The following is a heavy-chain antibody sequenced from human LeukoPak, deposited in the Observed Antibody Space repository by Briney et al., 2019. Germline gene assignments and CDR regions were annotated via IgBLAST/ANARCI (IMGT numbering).Heavy chain of an antibody. CDR2: ISAYNGNT. V-gene: IGHV1-18*01. D-gene: IGHD2-2*01. Sequence: ASVKVSCKTSGYTFINYGISWVRQAPGQGLEWIGWISAYNGNTNYAQKLQGRVTMTTDTSTSTAYMELRSLRSDDTAVYYCATLGSLGYCSSTSCYAFDYWGQGTLVTVSS. J-gene: IGHJ4*02. CDR3: ATLGSLGYCSSTSCYAFDY. CDR1: GYTFINYG.